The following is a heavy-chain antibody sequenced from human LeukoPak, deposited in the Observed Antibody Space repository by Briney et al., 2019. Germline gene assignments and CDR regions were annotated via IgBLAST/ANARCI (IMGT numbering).Heavy chain of an antibody. CDR1: GGSISSYY. CDR2: IYYSGST. V-gene: IGHV4-59*08. Sequence: SETLSLTCTVSGGSISSYYWSWIRQPPGKGLEWIGYIYYSGSTNYNPSLKSRVTISVDTSKNQFSLKLSSVTAADTAVYYCARQSGYYDSSGYYSALYYYYGMDVWGQGTMVTVSS. J-gene: IGHJ6*02. CDR3: ARQSGYYDSSGYYSALYYYYGMDV. D-gene: IGHD3-22*01.